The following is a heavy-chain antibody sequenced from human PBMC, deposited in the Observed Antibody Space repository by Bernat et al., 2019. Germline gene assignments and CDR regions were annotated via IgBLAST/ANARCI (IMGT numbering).Heavy chain of an antibody. D-gene: IGHD5-24*01. Sequence: EVQLVESGGGLVQPGGSLRLSCAASGFTFSSYWMSWVRQAPGKGLEWVANIKQDGSEKYYVDSVKGRFTISRDNAKNSLYLQMNSLRAEDTAVYYCVRDWGVERDGYNGYWVDAFDIWGQGTMVTVSS. V-gene: IGHV3-7*03. CDR3: VRDWGVERDGYNGYWVDAFDI. CDR1: GFTFSSYW. CDR2: IKQDGSEK. J-gene: IGHJ3*02.